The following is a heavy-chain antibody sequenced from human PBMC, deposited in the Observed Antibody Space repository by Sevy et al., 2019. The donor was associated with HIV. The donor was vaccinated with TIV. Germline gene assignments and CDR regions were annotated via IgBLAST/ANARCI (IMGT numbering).Heavy chain of an antibody. Sequence: GGSLRLSCAASRFSFNGYGMHWVRQAPGKGLEWVAFIRYDGSNKYYADSVKGRFTISRDDSKNTLYLQMNSLKAADTDLYYCARGTPAFCTGGVCFNWFDPWGQGTLVTVS. V-gene: IGHV3-30*02. CDR1: RFSFNGYG. D-gene: IGHD2-8*02. CDR2: IRYDGSNK. CDR3: ARGTPAFCTGGVCFNWFDP. J-gene: IGHJ5*02.